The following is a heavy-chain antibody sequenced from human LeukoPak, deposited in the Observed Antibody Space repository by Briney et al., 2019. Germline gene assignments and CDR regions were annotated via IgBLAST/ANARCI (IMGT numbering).Heavy chain of an antibody. CDR2: IKQDGSEK. CDR1: GFTFSSYW. D-gene: IGHD3-9*01. Sequence: GGSLRPSCAASGFTFSSYWMSWVRQAPGKGLEWVANIKQDGSEKYYVDSVKGRFTIFRDNAKNSLYLQMNSLRAEDTAVYYCARWDLYDILTGYGFDYWGQGTLATVSS. V-gene: IGHV3-7*01. J-gene: IGHJ4*02. CDR3: ARWDLYDILTGYGFDY.